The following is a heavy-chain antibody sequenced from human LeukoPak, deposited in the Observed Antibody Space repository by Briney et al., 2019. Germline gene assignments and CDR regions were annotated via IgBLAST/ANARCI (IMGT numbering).Heavy chain of an antibody. V-gene: IGHV3-7*01. D-gene: IGHD3-22*01. CDR3: ARNSPHGFYDSNGFRAPFDF. J-gene: IGHJ4*02. CDR1: GFTFSTYW. CDR2: IKEDGSEK. Sequence: GGSLRLSCAASGFTFSTYWMNWVRQAPGKGLEWVANIKEDGSEKYYVDSVKGRFTISRDNAKNSLYLQMNSLRAEDTAVYYCARNSPHGFYDSNGFRAPFDFWGQGTLVTVSS.